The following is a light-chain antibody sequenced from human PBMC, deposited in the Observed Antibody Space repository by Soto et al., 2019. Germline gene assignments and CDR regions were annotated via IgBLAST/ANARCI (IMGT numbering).Light chain of an antibody. V-gene: IGLV1-51*01. CDR1: SSNIGNNY. J-gene: IGLJ3*02. Sequence: QSVLTQPPSVSAAPGQKVTISGSGSSSNIGNNYVTWYQQLPGTAPKLLIYENNKRPSGIPDRFSGSKSGTSATLGITGLQTGDEAEYYCGTWDSSLSAWVFGGGTKLTVL. CDR2: ENN. CDR3: GTWDSSLSAWV.